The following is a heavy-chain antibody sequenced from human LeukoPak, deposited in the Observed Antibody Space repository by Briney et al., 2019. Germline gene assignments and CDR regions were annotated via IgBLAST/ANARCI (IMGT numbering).Heavy chain of an antibody. Sequence: GGSLRLSCAASGFTFSSYGMHWVRQAPGKGPEWVAVIWYDGSNKYYADSVKGRFTISRDNSKNTLYLQMNSLRAEDTAVYYCARDDTGRAAMVTDYWGQGTLVTVSS. J-gene: IGHJ4*02. D-gene: IGHD5-18*01. CDR3: ARDDTGRAAMVTDY. V-gene: IGHV3-33*01. CDR1: GFTFSSYG. CDR2: IWYDGSNK.